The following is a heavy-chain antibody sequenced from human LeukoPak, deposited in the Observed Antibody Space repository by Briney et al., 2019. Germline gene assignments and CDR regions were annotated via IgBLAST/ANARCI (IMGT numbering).Heavy chain of an antibody. CDR3: ARHGSGWYRGIYFQH. J-gene: IGHJ1*01. CDR1: GGSISSSSYY. Sequence: PSETLSLTCTVSGGSISSSSYYWGWIRQPPGKGLEWIGSIYYSGSTYYNPSLKSRVTISVDTSKNQFSLKLTSVTAADTAVYYCARHGSGWYRGIYFQHWGQGTLVTVSS. V-gene: IGHV4-39*07. D-gene: IGHD6-19*01. CDR2: IYYSGST.